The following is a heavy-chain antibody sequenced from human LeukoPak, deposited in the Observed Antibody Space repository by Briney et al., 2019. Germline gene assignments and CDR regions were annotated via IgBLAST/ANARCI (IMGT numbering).Heavy chain of an antibody. D-gene: IGHD3-22*01. CDR1: GGSISSYY. CDR2: INHSGST. CDR3: AKESNYDSSGYCY. Sequence: SETLSLTCTVSGGSISSYYWSWIRQPPGKGLEWIGEINHSGSTNYNPSLKSRVTISVDTSKNQFSLKLSSVTAADTAVYYCAKESNYDSSGYCYWGQGTLVTVSS. J-gene: IGHJ4*02. V-gene: IGHV4-34*01.